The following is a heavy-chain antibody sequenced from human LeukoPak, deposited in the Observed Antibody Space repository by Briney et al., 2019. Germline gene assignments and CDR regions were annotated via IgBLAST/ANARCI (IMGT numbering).Heavy chain of an antibody. CDR3: LSGSGH. J-gene: IGHJ4*02. D-gene: IGHD3-10*01. CDR2: INEDGSEK. V-gene: IGHV3-7*01. CDR1: GFIFRDYW. Sequence: GGSLRLSCAAAGFIFRDYWMGWVRQAPGKGLEWVANINEDGSEKYYVDSVKGRFIISRDNAKNSLYLQMNILRAEDTAVFYCLSGSGHCGQGALVTVSS.